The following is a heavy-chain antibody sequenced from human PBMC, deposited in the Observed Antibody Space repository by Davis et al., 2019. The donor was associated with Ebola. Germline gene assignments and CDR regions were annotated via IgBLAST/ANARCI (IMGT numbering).Heavy chain of an antibody. CDR1: GFTFSSYS. Sequence: GGSLRLSCAASGFTFSSYSMNWVRQAPGKGLEWVSSISSSSSYTNYADSVKGRFTISRDNAKNSLYLQMNSLRAEDTAVYYCAREGGKEIIFGGMDVWGQGTTVTVSS. CDR3: AREGGKEIIFGGMDV. D-gene: IGHD2/OR15-2a*01. J-gene: IGHJ6*02. V-gene: IGHV3-21*01. CDR2: ISSSSSYT.